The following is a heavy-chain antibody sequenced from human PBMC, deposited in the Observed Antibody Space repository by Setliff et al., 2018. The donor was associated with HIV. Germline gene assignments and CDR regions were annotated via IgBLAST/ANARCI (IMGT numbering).Heavy chain of an antibody. Sequence: SETLSLTCSVSGGSISENYWSWIRKSPGTGLEWIGYVYYSGSTNYNPALRNRFTFSRDASKNQVPLNRKSVTPADTAVYYCVRESYYDASTGYNSYVFDFWGQGTMVTVSS. V-gene: IGHV4-59*01. CDR1: GGSISENY. CDR3: VRESYYDASTGYNSYVFDF. CDR2: VYYSGST. J-gene: IGHJ3*01. D-gene: IGHD3-9*01.